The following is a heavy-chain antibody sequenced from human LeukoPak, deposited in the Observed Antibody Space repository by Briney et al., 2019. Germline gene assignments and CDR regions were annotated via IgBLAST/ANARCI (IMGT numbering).Heavy chain of an antibody. CDR1: GGSINSGGYY. CDR2: VYYSGST. Sequence: PSETLSLTCTVSGGSINSGGYYWSWIRQPPGKGLEWIGYVYYSGSTNYNPSLKSRVTISVDTSKDQFSLKLSSVTAADTAVYYCARLTVDSSGWYPGDYFDYWGQGTLVTVSS. J-gene: IGHJ4*02. V-gene: IGHV4-61*08. D-gene: IGHD6-19*01. CDR3: ARLTVDSSGWYPGDYFDY.